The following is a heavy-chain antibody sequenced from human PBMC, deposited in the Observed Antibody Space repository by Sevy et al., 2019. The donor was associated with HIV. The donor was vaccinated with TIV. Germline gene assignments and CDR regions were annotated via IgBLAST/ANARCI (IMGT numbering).Heavy chain of an antibody. Sequence: ASVKVSCKTSGDTYNNYAISWVRQAPGQGLEWMGEIIPVLHKPKFAQRFQGRVSITADESTTTVYMELSGLRSDDTAVYYCARDRSGSAMDLWGQGTTVTVSS. J-gene: IGHJ6*02. CDR2: IIPVLHKP. D-gene: IGHD3-22*01. V-gene: IGHV1-69*10. CDR3: ARDRSGSAMDL. CDR1: GDTYNNYA.